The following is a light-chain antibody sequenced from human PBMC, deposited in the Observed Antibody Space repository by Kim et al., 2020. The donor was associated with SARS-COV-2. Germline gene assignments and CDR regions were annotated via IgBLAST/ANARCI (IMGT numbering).Light chain of an antibody. CDR3: AAWDDTLSGPV. CDR2: KNN. J-gene: IGLJ3*02. Sequence: GQGITTSCSGSSSNIGTHSVNWYQQLSGTAPKLLIYKNNQRPSGVSDRFSGSKAGTSASLAISGLQSEDEADYYCAAWDDTLSGPVFGGGTQLTVL. V-gene: IGLV1-44*01. CDR1: SSNIGTHS.